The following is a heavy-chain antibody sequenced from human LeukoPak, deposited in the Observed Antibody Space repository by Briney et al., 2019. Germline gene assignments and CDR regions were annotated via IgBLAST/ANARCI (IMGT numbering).Heavy chain of an antibody. CDR1: GITLSNYG. CDR2: ISGSGGRT. D-gene: IGHD3-22*01. V-gene: IGHV3-23*01. J-gene: IGHJ4*02. Sequence: AGGSLRLSCAVSGITLSNYGMSWVRQAPGKGLEWVAGISGSGGRTNYADSVKGRFTISRDNPKNTLYLQMNSLRAEDTAVYFCAKRGVVIRVILVGFHKEAYYFDSWGQGALVTLSS. CDR3: AKRGVVIRVILVGFHKEAYYFDS.